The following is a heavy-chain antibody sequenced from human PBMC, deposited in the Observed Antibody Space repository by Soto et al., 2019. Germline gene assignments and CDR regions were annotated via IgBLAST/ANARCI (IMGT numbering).Heavy chain of an antibody. Sequence: GGSLRLSCAASGFTFNNYGMHWVRQVPGQGLEWVAVIADDGSNQYYADSMKGRFTISRDNSKNTLYLQVNSLRPEDTAVYYCAKAGDYGGNSGPLGYWGQGTLVTVSS. J-gene: IGHJ4*02. CDR2: IADDGSNQ. D-gene: IGHD4-17*01. CDR3: AKAGDYGGNSGPLGY. CDR1: GFTFNNYG. V-gene: IGHV3-30*18.